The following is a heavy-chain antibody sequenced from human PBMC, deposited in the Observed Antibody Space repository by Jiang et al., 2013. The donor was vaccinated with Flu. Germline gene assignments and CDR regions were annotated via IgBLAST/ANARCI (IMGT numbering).Heavy chain of an antibody. D-gene: IGHD3-10*01. CDR3: TWSGSGMEIGFDD. J-gene: IGHJ4*02. CDR2: IDPSDSYT. V-gene: IGHV5-10-1*01. CDR1: GYSFTNYW. Sequence: GAEVKKPGESLRISCEGSGYSFTNYWINWVRQMPGKGLEWMGRIDPSDSYTKYSPSFQGHVTFSFDKSISTAYLQWSSLKASDTAVYYCTWSGSGMEIGFDDWGQGTLVTVSS.